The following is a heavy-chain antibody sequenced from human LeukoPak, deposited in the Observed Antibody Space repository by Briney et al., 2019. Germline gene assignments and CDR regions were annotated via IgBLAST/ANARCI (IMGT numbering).Heavy chain of an antibody. J-gene: IGHJ1*01. CDR1: GYTFTSYD. CDR3: ARVIRVGILTVREYFQH. CDR2: MNPNSGNT. D-gene: IGHD3-9*01. Sequence: ASVKVSCKAPGYTFTSYDINWVRQATGQGLEWMGWMNPNSGNTGYAQKFQGRVTMTRNTSISTAYMELSSLRSEDTAVYYCARVIRVGILTVREYFQHWGQGTLVTVSS. V-gene: IGHV1-8*01.